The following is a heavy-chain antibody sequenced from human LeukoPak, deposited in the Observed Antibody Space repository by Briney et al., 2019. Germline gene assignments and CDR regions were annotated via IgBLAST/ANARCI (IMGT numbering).Heavy chain of an antibody. CDR1: GYAFINYG. V-gene: IGHV1-18*01. D-gene: IGHD2-2*01. Sequence: ASVKVSCKASGYAFINYGITWVRQAPGQGLEWMGWISAHNGHTNYAQKLQGRVTMTTDTSTSTAYMELRSLRSDDTAVYYCARAVHCSSTSCAIGWFDPWGQGTLVTVSS. J-gene: IGHJ5*02. CDR3: ARAVHCSSTSCAIGWFDP. CDR2: ISAHNGHT.